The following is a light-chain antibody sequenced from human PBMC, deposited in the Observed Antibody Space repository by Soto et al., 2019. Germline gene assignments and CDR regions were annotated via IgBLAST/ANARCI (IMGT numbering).Light chain of an antibody. CDR1: QSVLYSSNNKNY. CDR2: WAS. Sequence: DIVMTQSPDSLAVSLGERATINCKSSQSVLYSSNNKNYLAWYQQKPGQPPKLLIYWASTRESGVPDRFSGSGSGTDFTLTNSSLQAADVAVYYCQQYFRPWTFGQGTKVEIK. J-gene: IGKJ1*01. CDR3: QQYFRPWT. V-gene: IGKV4-1*01.